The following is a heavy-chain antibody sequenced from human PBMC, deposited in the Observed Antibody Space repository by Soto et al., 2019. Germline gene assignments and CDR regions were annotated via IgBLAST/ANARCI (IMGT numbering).Heavy chain of an antibody. J-gene: IGHJ4*02. CDR3: ARDSILVGGSGSYSY. V-gene: IGHV1-69*13. Sequence: ASVKVSCKASGGTFSSYAISWVRQAPGQGLEWMGGIIPIFGTANYAQKFQGRVTITADESTSTAYMELSSLRSEDTAVYYCARDSILVGGSGSYSYWGQGTLVTVSS. CDR1: GGTFSSYA. D-gene: IGHD3-10*01. CDR2: IIPIFGTA.